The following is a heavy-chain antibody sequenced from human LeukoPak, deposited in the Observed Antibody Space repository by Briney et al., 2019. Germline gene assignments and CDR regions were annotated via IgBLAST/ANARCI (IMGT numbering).Heavy chain of an antibody. J-gene: IGHJ3*02. V-gene: IGHV4-39*07. CDR1: GGSISSRSYY. CDR2: IHYSGNT. CDR3: ARDSPVPKI. Sequence: SETLSLTCTVSGGSISSRSYYWGWIRQPPGKGLEWIGIIHYSGNTYYNPSLKSRVTISVDTSKNQFSLKLSSVTTADTALYYCARDSPVPKIWGQGTMVTVSS.